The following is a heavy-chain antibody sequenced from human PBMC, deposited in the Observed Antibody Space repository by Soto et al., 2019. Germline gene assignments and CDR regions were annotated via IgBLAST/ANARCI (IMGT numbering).Heavy chain of an antibody. Sequence: DVQLVESGGGLVQPGGSLRVSCAASGFTLGSHRIHWVRQPTGKGLEWVSRIDTDGGGTSYADSVKGRFTISTDNTKNTVYLQMNGLRAEETAVYYCATVFDLWGQGTLVTVSS. CDR1: GFTLGSHR. CDR3: ATVFDL. CDR2: IDTDGGGT. J-gene: IGHJ5*02. V-gene: IGHV3-74*01.